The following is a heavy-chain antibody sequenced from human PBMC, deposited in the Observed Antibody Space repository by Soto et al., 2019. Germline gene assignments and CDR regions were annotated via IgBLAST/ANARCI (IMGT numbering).Heavy chain of an antibody. CDR1: GGSISSYY. D-gene: IGHD3-10*01. CDR2: IYYSGRT. J-gene: IGHJ3*02. Sequence: PSETLSLTCTVSGGSISSYYWSWIRQPPGKGLEWIGYIYYSGRTNYNPSLKTRVTISVDTSKNQFSLNLSSVTAADTAVYYCARVPGSHAFDIWGQGTMVTVSS. CDR3: ARVPGSHAFDI. V-gene: IGHV4-59*01.